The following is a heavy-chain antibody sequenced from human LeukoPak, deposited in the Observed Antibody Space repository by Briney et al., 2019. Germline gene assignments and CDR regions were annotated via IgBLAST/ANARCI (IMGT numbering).Heavy chain of an antibody. D-gene: IGHD3-3*01. Sequence: PSQTLSLTCTVSGGSISSGSYYWSWIRQPAGKGLQWIGRIYTSGSTNYNPSLKSRVTISVDTSKNQFSLKLSSVTAADTAVYYCARCSVYDFWSGYYLTGAFDIWGQGTMVTVSS. J-gene: IGHJ3*02. V-gene: IGHV4-61*02. CDR3: ARCSVYDFWSGYYLTGAFDI. CDR1: GGSISSGSYY. CDR2: IYTSGST.